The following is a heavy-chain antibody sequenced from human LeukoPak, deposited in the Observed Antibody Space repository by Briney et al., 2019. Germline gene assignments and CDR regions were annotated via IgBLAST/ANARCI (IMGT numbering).Heavy chain of an antibody. V-gene: IGHV3-7*01. D-gene: IGHD6-25*01. J-gene: IGHJ3*02. CDR1: GFTFSSYW. CDR3: ARGRLPYTTDDAFDI. CDR2: IKQDGSEK. Sequence: GGSLRLSCAASGFTFSSYWMSWVRQAPGKGLEWVANIKQDGSEKYYVDSVKGRFTISRDNAKNSLYLQMNSLRAEDTAVYYCARGRLPYTTDDAFDIWGQETMVTVSS.